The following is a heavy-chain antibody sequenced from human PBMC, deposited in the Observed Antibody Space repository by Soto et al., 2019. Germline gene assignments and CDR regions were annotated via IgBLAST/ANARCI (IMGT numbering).Heavy chain of an antibody. J-gene: IGHJ3*02. V-gene: IGHV3-23*01. CDR1: GFTFSNYA. Sequence: GGSLRLSCAASGFTFSNYAMSWVRQAPGKGLEWVSGIGSSGGTTHLADSVKGRFTISRDNSKNTLYLQMNSLRVEDTDRYYCGKDPNGDYIGAFDIWGQGTMVTVSS. D-gene: IGHD4-17*01. CDR2: IGSSGGTT. CDR3: GKDPNGDYIGAFDI.